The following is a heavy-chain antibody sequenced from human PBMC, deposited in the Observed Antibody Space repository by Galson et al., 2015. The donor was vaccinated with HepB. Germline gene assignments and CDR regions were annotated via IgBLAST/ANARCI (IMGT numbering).Heavy chain of an antibody. CDR1: GFTFSSYG. CDR2: IWYDGSNK. CDR3: AREDCSGGSCYAIYYGMDV. J-gene: IGHJ6*02. D-gene: IGHD2-15*01. Sequence: SLRLSCAASGFTFSSYGMHWVRQAPGKGLEWVAVIWYDGSNKYYADSVKGRFTISRDNSKNTLYLQMNSLRAEDTAVYYCAREDCSGGSCYAIYYGMDVWGQGTTVTVSS. V-gene: IGHV3-33*01.